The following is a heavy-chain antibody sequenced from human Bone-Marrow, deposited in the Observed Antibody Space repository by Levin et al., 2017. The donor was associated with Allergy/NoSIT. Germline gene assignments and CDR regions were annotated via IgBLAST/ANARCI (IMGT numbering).Heavy chain of an antibody. Sequence: QSGGSLRLSCAASGFTFRHYTMNWVRQAPGKGLEWVSCITSSGDGTYYADSVKGRFTISRDNAKNSLYLQLNRLRDADTAMYYCARDPARGYYDSSGYSGDHWGQGTLVTVSS. CDR1: GFTFRHYT. CDR3: ARDPARGYYDSSGYSGDH. V-gene: IGHV3-48*02. CDR2: ITSSGDGT. D-gene: IGHD3-22*01. J-gene: IGHJ4*02.